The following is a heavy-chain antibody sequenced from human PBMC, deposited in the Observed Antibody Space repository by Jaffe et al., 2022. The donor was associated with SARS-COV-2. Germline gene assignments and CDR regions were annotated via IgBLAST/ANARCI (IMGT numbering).Heavy chain of an antibody. CDR3: TMDTPNHPSHY. V-gene: IGHV3-23*01. Sequence: EVQMLESGGGSVQPGGSLRLSCTASGLSFNNYAMSWVRQAPGKGLEWVSSIRGHACSSCYADSVEGRFTISTDSSDKTLYLQMNSLRADDTAVYYCTMDTPNHPSHYWGQGTLVTVSP. CDR1: GLSFNNYA. J-gene: IGHJ4*02. CDR2: IRGHACSS.